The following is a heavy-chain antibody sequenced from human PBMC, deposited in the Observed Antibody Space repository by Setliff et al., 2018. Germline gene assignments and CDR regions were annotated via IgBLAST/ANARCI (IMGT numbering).Heavy chain of an antibody. J-gene: IGHJ4*02. Sequence: PGGSLRLSCAASGFAVSGDYMSWVRQAPGKGLEWVGAIYSDDARTFHADSVKGRFTISRDNAKNTVYVQMGSLRPEDTAVYYCARLVMRGTIDFFDYWGQGTLVTVS. D-gene: IGHD1-7*01. CDR1: GFAVSGDY. V-gene: IGHV3-53*05. CDR3: ARLVMRGTIDFFDY. CDR2: IYSDDART.